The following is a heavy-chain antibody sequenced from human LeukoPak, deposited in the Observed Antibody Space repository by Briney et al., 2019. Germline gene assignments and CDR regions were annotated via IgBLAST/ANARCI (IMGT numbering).Heavy chain of an antibody. CDR1: GFTFSSYA. D-gene: IGHD3-22*01. J-gene: IGHJ4*02. CDR3: AKDRSYYDSSGYIYYFDY. V-gene: IGHV3-23*01. CDR2: ITSSGGTT. Sequence: PGGSLRLSCAASGFTFSSYAMSWVRQAPGKGLEWVSGITSSGGTTYYADSVKGRFTISRDNSKNTLYMQMNSLRAEDTAVYYCAKDRSYYDSSGYIYYFDYWGQGTLVTVSS.